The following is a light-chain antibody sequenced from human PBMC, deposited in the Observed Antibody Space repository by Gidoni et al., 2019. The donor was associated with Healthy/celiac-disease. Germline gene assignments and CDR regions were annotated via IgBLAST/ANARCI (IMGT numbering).Light chain of an antibody. CDR2: DAS. CDR3: QQRSNWPPIT. CDR1: QRVSSS. Sequence: ENVLTQSPATLSLSPGERDPLSCRDSQRVSSSLAWYKQKPGQAPRLLIYDASNRATGIPARFSDSGSGTDFTLTISSREPEDFAVYYCQQRSNWPPITLGQGTRLEIK. J-gene: IGKJ5*01. V-gene: IGKV3-11*01.